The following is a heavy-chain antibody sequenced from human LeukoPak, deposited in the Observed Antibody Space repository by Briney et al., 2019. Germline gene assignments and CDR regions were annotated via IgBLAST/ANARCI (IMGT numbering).Heavy chain of an antibody. J-gene: IGHJ6*02. Sequence: SVKVSSKASGGTFSSYAISWVRQAPGQGLEWMGGIIPIFGTANYAQKFQGRVTITADESTSTAYMELSSLRSEDTAVYYCARAVVVVVAASHLYYYGMDVWGQGTTVTVSS. CDR3: ARAVVVVVAASHLYYYGMDV. CDR1: GGTFSSYA. V-gene: IGHV1-69*13. D-gene: IGHD2-15*01. CDR2: IIPIFGTA.